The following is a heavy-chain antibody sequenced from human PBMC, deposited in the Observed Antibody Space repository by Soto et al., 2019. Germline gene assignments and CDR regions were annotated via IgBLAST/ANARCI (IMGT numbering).Heavy chain of an antibody. Sequence: QVQLVESGGGVVQPGTSLRLSCAASGFTFSSYGMHWVRQAPGKGLEWVAVISYDGSNKYYADSVKGRFTFSRDNSKNTLYLQMNSLRVEDTAVYYCARLQTTGSDWYFDLWGRGTLVTVSS. CDR2: ISYDGSNK. J-gene: IGHJ2*01. V-gene: IGHV3-30*03. CDR3: ARLQTTGSDWYFDL. CDR1: GFTFSSYG. D-gene: IGHD4-17*01.